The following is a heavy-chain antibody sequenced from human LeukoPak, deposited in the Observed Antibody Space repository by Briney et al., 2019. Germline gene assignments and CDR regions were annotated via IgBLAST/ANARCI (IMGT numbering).Heavy chain of an antibody. CDR2: IYSGGST. CDR1: GFTFSIYG. J-gene: IGHJ3*02. D-gene: IGHD1-26*01. V-gene: IGHV3-53*01. Sequence: GGTLRLSCEASGFTFSIYGMSWVRQAPGKGLEWVSIIYSGGSTFYADSVKGRFTISRDNSKNTLYLQMNSLRAEDTAVYYCARGGSYLSAFDIWGQGTMVTVSS. CDR3: ARGGSYLSAFDI.